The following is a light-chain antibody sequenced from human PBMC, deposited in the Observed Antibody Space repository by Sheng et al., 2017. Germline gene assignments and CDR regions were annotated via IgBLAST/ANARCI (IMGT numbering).Light chain of an antibody. CDR1: APTSGQVMV. Sequence: QSVLTQPPSVSGAPGQRGSPSPALGAAPTSGQVMVYTGTSNFQEQSPNSSSLVTAVGPPGVPDRFSGSKSGASASLAITGLQAEDETDYYCQSYDSDLSGYVFGTGTKVTV. CDR2: VTA. CDR3: QSYDSDLSGYV. V-gene: IGLV1-40*01. J-gene: IGLJ1*01.